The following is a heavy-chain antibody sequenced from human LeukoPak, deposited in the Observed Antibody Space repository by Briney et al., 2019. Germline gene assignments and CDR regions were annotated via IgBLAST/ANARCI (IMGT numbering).Heavy chain of an antibody. J-gene: IGHJ4*02. CDR2: IYYSGST. Sequence: SETLSLTCTVSGGSISSYYWSWIRQPPGKGLEWIGYIYYSGSTNYNPSLKSRVTISVDTSKNQFPLKLSSVTAADTAVYYCARTSRDSSGYYYYFDYWGQGTLVTVSS. CDR1: GGSISSYY. D-gene: IGHD3-22*01. V-gene: IGHV4-59*01. CDR3: ARTSRDSSGYYYYFDY.